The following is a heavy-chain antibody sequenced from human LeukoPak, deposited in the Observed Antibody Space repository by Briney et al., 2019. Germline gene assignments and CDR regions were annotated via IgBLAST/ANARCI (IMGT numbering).Heavy chain of an antibody. V-gene: IGHV3-11*06. CDR2: ITTSGSST. D-gene: IGHD3-10*01. CDR1: GFSFSDYY. Sequence: PGGSLRLSCAASGFSFSDYYMSRFRQAPGKGLEWISYITTSGSSTKYADSVKGRFTISRDNAKNSLYLQMNSLRAEDTAVYYCARESGESSLDYWGQGTLVTVSS. J-gene: IGHJ4*02. CDR3: ARESGESSLDY.